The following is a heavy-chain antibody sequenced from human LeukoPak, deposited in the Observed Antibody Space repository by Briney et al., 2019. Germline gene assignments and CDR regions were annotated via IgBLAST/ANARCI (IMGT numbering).Heavy chain of an antibody. V-gene: IGHV1-3*01. Sequence: GASVKVSCKASGYTFTSYAMHWVRQAPGQRLEWMGWINAGNGNTKYSQKFQGRVTMTRNTSISTAYMELSSLRSEDTAVYYCARGVRYVWGSYPQNWFDPWGQGTLVTVSS. CDR1: GYTFTSYA. J-gene: IGHJ5*02. D-gene: IGHD3-16*02. CDR3: ARGVRYVWGSYPQNWFDP. CDR2: INAGNGNT.